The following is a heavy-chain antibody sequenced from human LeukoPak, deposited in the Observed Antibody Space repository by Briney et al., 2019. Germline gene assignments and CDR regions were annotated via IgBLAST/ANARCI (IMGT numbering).Heavy chain of an antibody. Sequence: GGSLRLSCAASGFTFSGYAMSWVRQAPGKGLEWVSAISGSGGSTYYADSVKGRFTISRDNSKNTLYLQMNSLRAEDTAVYYCAKGTKRGHSSGWYYYYYYMDVWGKGTTVTVSS. CDR1: GFTFSGYA. CDR3: AKGTKRGHSSGWYYYYYYMDV. J-gene: IGHJ6*03. CDR2: ISGSGGST. D-gene: IGHD6-19*01. V-gene: IGHV3-23*01.